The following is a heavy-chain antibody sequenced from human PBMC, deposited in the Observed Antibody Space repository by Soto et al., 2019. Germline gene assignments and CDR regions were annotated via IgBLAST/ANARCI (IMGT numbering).Heavy chain of an antibody. CDR2: ISPFNGNT. D-gene: IGHD4-17*01. CDR1: GYTFSSYD. CDR3: ARGSGDYDTGSGDYFYYGMDV. Sequence: ASVKVSFKASGYTFSSYDISWVRQAPGQGLEWMGWISPFNGNTYSAQKFQGRVTLTTDTSTNTAYMELRTLRSDDTAVYYCARGSGDYDTGSGDYFYYGMDVWGQGTTVTVSS. V-gene: IGHV1-18*01. J-gene: IGHJ6*02.